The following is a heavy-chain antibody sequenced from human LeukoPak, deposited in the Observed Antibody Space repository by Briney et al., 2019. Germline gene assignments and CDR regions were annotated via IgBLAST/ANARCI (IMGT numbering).Heavy chain of an antibody. V-gene: IGHV3-9*01. CDR1: GFTFDDYA. CDR2: ISWNSGSM. J-gene: IGHJ5*02. CDR3: ARDSAYCGGDCYLFDP. Sequence: GGSLRLSCAASGFTFDDYAMHWVRQAPGKGLEWVSGISWNSGSMGYADSVKGRFTISRDNAKNTLYLQMNSMRADDTAVYYCARDSAYCGGDCYLFDPWGQGTLVTVSS. D-gene: IGHD2-21*01.